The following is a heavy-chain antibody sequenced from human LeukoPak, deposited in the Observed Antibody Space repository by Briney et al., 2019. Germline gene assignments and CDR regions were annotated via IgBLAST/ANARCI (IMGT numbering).Heavy chain of an antibody. V-gene: IGHV4-39*07. D-gene: IGHD1-1*01. CDR2: LYYSGNT. J-gene: IGHJ3*02. CDR1: GGSINSSSYY. CDR3: AREGQLERPDAFDI. Sequence: SETLSLTCTVSGGSINSSSYYWGWIRQPPGKGLEWIGSLYYSGNTYYNPSLKSRVTISVHSSKNQFSLQLSSVTAADTAVYYCAREGQLERPDAFDIWGQGTMVTVSS.